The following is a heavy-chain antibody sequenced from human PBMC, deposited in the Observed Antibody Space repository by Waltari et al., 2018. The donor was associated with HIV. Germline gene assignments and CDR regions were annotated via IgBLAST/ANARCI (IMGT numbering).Heavy chain of an antibody. V-gene: IGHV3-33*01. CDR2: IWSDGSGK. CDR1: GFTFRAYD. Sequence: QVQLMESGGGVVQPGRSLRLSCTTSGFTFRAYDMHWVRQTPGEGLQWVAEIWSDGSGKSYGESLKGRFTISRDNSKNILYLQMNSLTGDDSSIYYCVRGRHSGSAPSPEYWGQGTLVTVSS. J-gene: IGHJ4*02. D-gene: IGHD1-26*01. CDR3: VRGRHSGSAPSPEY.